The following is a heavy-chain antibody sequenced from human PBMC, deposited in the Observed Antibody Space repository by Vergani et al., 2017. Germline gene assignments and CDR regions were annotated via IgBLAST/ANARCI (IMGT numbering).Heavy chain of an antibody. D-gene: IGHD2-15*01. Sequence: EVQLVESGGGLVQPGGSLRLSCAASGFTVSSYYMSWVRQAPGKGLEWVSVIYSGGSTYYADSVKGRFTITRDNSKNTLYLQVNSLRAEDTAVYYCARGHCSGGSCYSGMDVWGQGTTVTVSS. J-gene: IGHJ6*02. V-gene: IGHV3-66*01. CDR1: GFTVSSYY. CDR2: IYSGGST. CDR3: ARGHCSGGSCYSGMDV.